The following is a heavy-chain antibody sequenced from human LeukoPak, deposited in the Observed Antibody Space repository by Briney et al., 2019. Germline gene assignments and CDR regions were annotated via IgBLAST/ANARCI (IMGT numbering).Heavy chain of an antibody. Sequence: GGSLRLSCAASGFTFSSYAMSWVRQAPGKGLEWVSYISSSGTTIYYADSVKGRFTISRDNAKNSLYLQMNSLRDEDTAVYYCARVWGLAVAGGEIEYWGQGTLVTVSS. J-gene: IGHJ4*02. D-gene: IGHD6-13*01. V-gene: IGHV3-48*02. CDR1: GFTFSSYA. CDR2: ISSSGTTI. CDR3: ARVWGLAVAGGEIEY.